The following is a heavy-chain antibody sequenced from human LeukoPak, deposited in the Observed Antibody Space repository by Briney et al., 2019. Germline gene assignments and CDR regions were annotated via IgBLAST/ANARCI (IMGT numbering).Heavy chain of an antibody. CDR3: ARGRGSSTSCYYYYYYGMDV. CDR1: GFTFSSYA. V-gene: IGHV3-66*03. J-gene: IGHJ6*02. Sequence: PGGSLRLSCAASGFTFSSYAMSWVRQAPGKGLEWVSVIYSCGSTYYADSVKGRFTISRDNSKNTLYLQMNSLRAEDTAVYYCARGRGSSTSCYYYYYYGMDVWGQGTTVTVSS. CDR2: IYSCGST. D-gene: IGHD2-2*01.